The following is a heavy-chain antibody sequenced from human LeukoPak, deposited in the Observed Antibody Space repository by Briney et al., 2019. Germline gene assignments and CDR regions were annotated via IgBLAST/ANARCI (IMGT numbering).Heavy chain of an antibody. V-gene: IGHV1-69*13. J-gene: IGHJ4*02. Sequence: ASVKVSCKASGGTFSSYAISWVRRAPGQGLEWMGGIIPIFGTANYAQKFQGRVTITADESTSTAYMELSSLRSDDTAVYYCAKVKVVGYSTFDYWGQGTLVTVSP. D-gene: IGHD3-22*01. CDR2: IIPIFGTA. CDR3: AKVKVVGYSTFDY. CDR1: GGTFSSYA.